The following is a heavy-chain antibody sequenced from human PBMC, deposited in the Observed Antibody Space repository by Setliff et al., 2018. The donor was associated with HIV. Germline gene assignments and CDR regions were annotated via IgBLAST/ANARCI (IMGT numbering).Heavy chain of an antibody. CDR2: VDYSGDT. V-gene: IGHV4-59*11. CDR3: TRGPGGTVPKPLEAFDV. D-gene: IGHD1-7*01. CDR1: GATINYHY. Sequence: SETLSLTCPISGATINYHYWSWIRQPPGKGLEWIGYVDYSGDTEYNPSLQSRATISRDPSKSQVSLDLNSATAADTSVYYCTRGPGGTVPKPLEAFDVWGRGAVVTVSS. J-gene: IGHJ3*01.